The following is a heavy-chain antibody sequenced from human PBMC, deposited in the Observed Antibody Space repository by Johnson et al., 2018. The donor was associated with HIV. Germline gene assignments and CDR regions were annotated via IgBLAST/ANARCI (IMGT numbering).Heavy chain of an antibody. Sequence: VQLMESGGGVVQPGMSLRLSCAAFGFTFSSYGMHLVRQAPGKGLEWVAVISNDGNNKYYGDSVKGRFTISRDNSKNTLYLQMHSLRAEDTALYYCARDPRSWYDDAFDIWGQGTMVTVSS. CDR1: GFTFSSYG. J-gene: IGHJ3*02. D-gene: IGHD6-13*01. V-gene: IGHV3-30*03. CDR3: ARDPRSWYDDAFDI. CDR2: ISNDGNNK.